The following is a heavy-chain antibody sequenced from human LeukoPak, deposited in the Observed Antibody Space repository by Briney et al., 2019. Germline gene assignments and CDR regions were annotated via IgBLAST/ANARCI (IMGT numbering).Heavy chain of an antibody. J-gene: IGHJ4*02. Sequence: KPSETPSPTRPVPGGSISSYYLSWIRQPPRKGLEWIWDIHYSGSTNYNPSLKSRVTISVDTSKNEFSLKLSSVTAADTAVYYCARGTCSNGVCYRYGEGFHYWGQGTLVTVSS. CDR1: GGSISSYY. V-gene: IGHV4-59*01. CDR2: IHYSGST. CDR3: ARGTCSNGVCYRYGEGFHY. D-gene: IGHD2-8*01.